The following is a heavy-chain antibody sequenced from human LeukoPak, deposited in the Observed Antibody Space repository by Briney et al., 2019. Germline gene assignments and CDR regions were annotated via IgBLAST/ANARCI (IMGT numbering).Heavy chain of an antibody. D-gene: IGHD3-22*01. CDR2: INPNSGGT. CDR3: ARDLAGYYDSSGLDY. CDR1: GYTFTGYY. V-gene: IGHV1-2*02. Sequence: GASVKVSCKASGYTFTGYYMHWVRQAPGQGLEWMGWINPNSGGTNYAQKFQGRVTMTRDTSISTAYTELSRLRSDDTAVYYCARDLAGYYDSSGLDYWGQGTLVTVSS. J-gene: IGHJ4*02.